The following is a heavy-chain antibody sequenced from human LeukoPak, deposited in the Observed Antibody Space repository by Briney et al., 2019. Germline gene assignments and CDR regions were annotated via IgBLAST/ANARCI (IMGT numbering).Heavy chain of an antibody. D-gene: IGHD3-22*01. CDR3: ATFTYYYDSSGYSQGDY. J-gene: IGHJ4*02. V-gene: IGHV3-30*02. Sequence: GGSLRLSCAASGFTFSSYGLHWVRQAPGKGLEWVAFIRYGGSNKYYADSVKGRFTISRDNSKNTLNLQMNSLRAEDTAVYYCATFTYYYDSSGYSQGDYWGQGTLVTVSS. CDR1: GFTFSSYG. CDR2: IRYGGSNK.